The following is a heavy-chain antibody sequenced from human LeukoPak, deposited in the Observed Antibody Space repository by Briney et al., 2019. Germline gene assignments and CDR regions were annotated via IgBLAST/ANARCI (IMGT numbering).Heavy chain of an antibody. CDR3: AKVPLMVRGVIWWFDP. J-gene: IGHJ5*02. V-gene: IGHV3-23*01. CDR2: ISGSGGST. D-gene: IGHD3-10*01. Sequence: GGSLRLSCVASGFTFSNYWMSWVRQAPGKGLEWVSAISGSGGSTYYADSVKGRFTISRDNSKNTLYLQMNSLRAEDTAVYYCAKVPLMVRGVIWWFDPWGQGTLVTVSS. CDR1: GFTFSNYW.